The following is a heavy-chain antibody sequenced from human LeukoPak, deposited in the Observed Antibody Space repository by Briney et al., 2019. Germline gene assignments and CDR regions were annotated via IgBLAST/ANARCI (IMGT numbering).Heavy chain of an antibody. D-gene: IGHD6-13*01. CDR2: INPNSGGT. Sequence: ASVKVSCKASGYTFTGYYMHWVRQAPGQGLEWMGWINPNSGGTNYAQKFQGWVTMTRDTSISTAYMELSRLRSDDTAVYYCARGGIAAAGSPPYGFDYWGQGTLVTVSS. CDR1: GYTFTGYY. V-gene: IGHV1-2*04. CDR3: ARGGIAAAGSPPYGFDY. J-gene: IGHJ4*02.